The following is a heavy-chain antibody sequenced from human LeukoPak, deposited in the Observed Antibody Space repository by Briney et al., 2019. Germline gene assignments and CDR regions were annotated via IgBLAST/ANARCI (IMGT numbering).Heavy chain of an antibody. D-gene: IGHD4-17*01. CDR3: ARDGDYEDW. V-gene: IGHV1-18*01. CDR1: GYSFTSYG. CDR2: VSNYKGHT. Sequence: ASVKVSCKASGYSFTSYGTSWVRQAPGQGLEWMGWVSNYKGHTKYAQKFQGRVSMTTDISTNTAYMELRSLRSDDTAVYYCARDGDYEDWWGQGTLVTVSS. J-gene: IGHJ4*02.